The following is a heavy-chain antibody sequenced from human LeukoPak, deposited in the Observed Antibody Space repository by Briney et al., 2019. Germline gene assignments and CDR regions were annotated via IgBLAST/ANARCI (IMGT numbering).Heavy chain of an antibody. V-gene: IGHV3-7*05. Sequence: GGSLRLSCAASGFTFSNYWMSWVRQAPGKGLEWVAHINQDGSEKYYVDSVKGRFTISRDNAKNSLYLQMNSLRAEDTAVYYCARGEDYWGQGTLVTVSS. CDR1: GFTFSNYW. CDR2: INQDGSEK. J-gene: IGHJ4*02. CDR3: ARGEDY.